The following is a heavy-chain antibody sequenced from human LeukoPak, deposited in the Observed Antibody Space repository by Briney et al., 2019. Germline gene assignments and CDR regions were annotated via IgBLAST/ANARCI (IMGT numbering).Heavy chain of an antibody. CDR1: GFTFSNAW. CDR2: IKSKTDGGTT. D-gene: IGHD6-13*01. Sequence: GGSLRLSCAASGFTFSNAWMSWVRQAPGKGLEWVGRIKSKTDGGTTDYAAPVKGRFTISRDDSKNTLCLQMNSLKTEDTAVYYCTTSSSRPTLPPDYWGQGTLVTVSS. CDR3: TTSSSRPTLPPDY. V-gene: IGHV3-15*01. J-gene: IGHJ4*02.